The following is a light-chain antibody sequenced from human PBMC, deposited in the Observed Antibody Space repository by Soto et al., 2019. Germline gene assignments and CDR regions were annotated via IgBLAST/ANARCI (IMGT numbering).Light chain of an antibody. CDR3: QRYDSLRT. CDR1: QGVTSSY. Sequence: IVLTQSQGTLSLSPGERATLSCRASQGVTSSYLAWYQHKPGQAPRLLIYGASSRATGIPDRFSGSGSGTDFTLTISRLEPEDFAVYYCQRYDSLRTFGQGTKVDIK. J-gene: IGKJ1*01. V-gene: IGKV3-20*01. CDR2: GAS.